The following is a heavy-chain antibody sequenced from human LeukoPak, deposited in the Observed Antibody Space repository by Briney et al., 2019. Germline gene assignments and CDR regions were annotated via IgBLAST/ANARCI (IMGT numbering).Heavy chain of an antibody. CDR3: AKDRPNYYGSNGHYYRRDGDY. CDR1: GFTFSIYA. V-gene: IGHV3-23*01. D-gene: IGHD3-22*01. Sequence: PGGSLRLSCAASGFTFSIYAMSWVRQAPGKGLQWVSSITSSGDGTYYAYSVKGRFTISRDNSENMLYLQMNSLRVEDTAVYFCAKDRPNYYGSNGHYYRRDGDYWGQGTLVTVSS. J-gene: IGHJ4*02. CDR2: ITSSGDGT.